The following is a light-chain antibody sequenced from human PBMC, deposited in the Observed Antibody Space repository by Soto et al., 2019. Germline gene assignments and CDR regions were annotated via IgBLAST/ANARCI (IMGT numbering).Light chain of an antibody. Sequence: DIVLTQSPGTLSLSPGERATLSCRASQTVSNNYLAWYQQRPGQAPRLLIYGASSRATGIPDRFVGSGSGTDFTLTISRLEPEDFAVYYCQHYDSSPLYTFGQGTKLEIK. CDR2: GAS. V-gene: IGKV3-20*01. CDR1: QTVSNNY. CDR3: QHYDSSPLYT. J-gene: IGKJ2*01.